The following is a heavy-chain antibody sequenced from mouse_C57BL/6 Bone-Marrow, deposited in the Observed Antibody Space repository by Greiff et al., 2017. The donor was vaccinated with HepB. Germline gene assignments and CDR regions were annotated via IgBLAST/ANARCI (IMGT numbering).Heavy chain of an antibody. J-gene: IGHJ4*01. CDR2: ISSGGSYT. CDR1: GFTFSSYG. V-gene: IGHV5-6*02. CDR3: ARLRGHYAVDY. Sequence: DVKLVESGGDLVKPGGSLKLSCAASGFTFSSYGMSWVRQTPDKRLEWVATISSGGSYTYYPDSVKGRFTISRDNAKNTLYLQMSSLKSEDTAMYYCARLRGHYAVDYWGQGTSVTVSS.